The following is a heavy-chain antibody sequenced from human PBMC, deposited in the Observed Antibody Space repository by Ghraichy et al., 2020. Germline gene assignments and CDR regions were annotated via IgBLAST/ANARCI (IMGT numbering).Heavy chain of an antibody. CDR1: GDSVSSSSYY. CDR2: FYFTGTI. J-gene: IGHJ3*01. D-gene: IGHD1-26*01. V-gene: IGHV4-39*07. Sequence: SETLSLTCSVSGDSVSSSSYYWSWIRQPPGQGLEWITSFYFTGTIFYNPSLKRRVTMSVDRSTNQFSLRLTSVTAADTAVYYCAIGRPPQSGNFPDAFDPWGQGTIITVSS. CDR3: AIGRPPQSGNFPDAFDP.